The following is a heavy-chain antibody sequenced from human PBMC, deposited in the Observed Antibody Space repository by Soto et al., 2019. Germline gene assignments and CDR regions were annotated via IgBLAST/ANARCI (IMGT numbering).Heavy chain of an antibody. CDR1: GGSFSGYY. CDR2: INHSGST. V-gene: IGHV4-34*01. CDR3: ARGRGSYCSGGSCYPGYYMDV. Sequence: SETLSLTCAVYGGSFSGYYWSWIRQPPGKGLEWIGEINHSGSTNYNPSLKSRVTISVDTSKNQFSLKLSSVTAADTAVYYCARGRGSYCSGGSCYPGYYMDVWGKGPTVTVSS. D-gene: IGHD2-15*01. J-gene: IGHJ6*03.